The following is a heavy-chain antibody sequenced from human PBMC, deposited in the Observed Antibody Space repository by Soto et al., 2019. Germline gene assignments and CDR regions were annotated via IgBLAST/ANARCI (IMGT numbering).Heavy chain of an antibody. CDR1: GFTFSDYY. J-gene: IGHJ4*02. V-gene: IGHV3-11*01. D-gene: IGHD3-3*01. CDR3: ARRMSPMNPYDFWDNIDY. Sequence: GGSLRLSCAASGFTFSDYYMSWIRQAPGKGLEWVSYISSSGSTIYYADSVKGRFTISRDNAKNSLYLQMNSLRAEDTAVYYCARRMSPMNPYDFWDNIDYWGQGTLVTVSS. CDR2: ISSSGSTI.